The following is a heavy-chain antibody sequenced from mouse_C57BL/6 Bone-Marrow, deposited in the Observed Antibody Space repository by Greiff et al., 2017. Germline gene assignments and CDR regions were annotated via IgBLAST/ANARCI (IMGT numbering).Heavy chain of an antibody. Sequence: QVTLKESGPGILQSSQTLSLTCSFSGFSLSTSGMGVSWIRQPSGKGLEWLAHIYWDDDKRYNPSLKRRLTISKDTSRNQVFLKITSVDTADTATYYCARRGGYYGSSYCFAYWGQGTLVTVSA. D-gene: IGHD1-1*01. CDR1: GFSLSTSGMG. CDR2: IYWDDDK. V-gene: IGHV8-12*01. J-gene: IGHJ3*01. CDR3: ARRGGYYGSSYCFAY.